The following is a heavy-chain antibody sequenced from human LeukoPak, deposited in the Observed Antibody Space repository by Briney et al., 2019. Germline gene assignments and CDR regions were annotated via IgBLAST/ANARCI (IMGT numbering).Heavy chain of an antibody. V-gene: IGHV1-46*01. CDR3: ARDYGCIDY. J-gene: IGHJ4*02. D-gene: IGHD3-10*01. Sequence: ASVKVSCTASAYTFTSYYMHWVRQAPGQGLEWMGIINPSSSSTSYAQKFQGRVTMTRDTSASKVYMELSSLRAEDTAVYYCARDYGCIDYWGQGTLVTVSS. CDR2: INPSSSST. CDR1: AYTFTSYY.